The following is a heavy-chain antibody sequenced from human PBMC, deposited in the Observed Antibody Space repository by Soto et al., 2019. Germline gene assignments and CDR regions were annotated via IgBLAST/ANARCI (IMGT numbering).Heavy chain of an antibody. V-gene: IGHV3-48*01. J-gene: IGHJ4*02. CDR3: ARTILMVYDY. CDR1: GFTFSTYS. Sequence: GGSLRLSCAASGFTFSTYSMNWVRQAPGKGLEWVSYISSSSSTIYYADSVKGRFTISRDNAKNSLYLQMNSLRAEDTAVYHCARTILMVYDYWGQGVLVTVSS. CDR2: ISSSSSTI. D-gene: IGHD2-8*01.